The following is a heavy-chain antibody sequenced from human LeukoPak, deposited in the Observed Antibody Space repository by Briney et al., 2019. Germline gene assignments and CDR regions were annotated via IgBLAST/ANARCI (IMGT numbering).Heavy chain of an antibody. J-gene: IGHJ4*02. V-gene: IGHV3-7*01. CDR3: ARDASGYYDS. Sequence: GGSLRLSCAASGFIFTNFWMSWVRQAPGKGLEWVANTRPDGSETYYVDPVKGRFTVSRDNAKNSLYLQMNTLRVEDTAVYFCARDASGYYDSWGQGTLVTVSS. D-gene: IGHD3-22*01. CDR2: TRPDGSET. CDR1: GFIFTNFW.